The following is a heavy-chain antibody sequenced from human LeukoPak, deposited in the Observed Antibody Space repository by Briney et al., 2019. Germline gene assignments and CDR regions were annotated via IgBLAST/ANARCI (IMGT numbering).Heavy chain of an antibody. J-gene: IGHJ6*02. V-gene: IGHV4-30-4*01. CDR1: GGSISSGDYY. CDR2: IYYSGST. Sequence: SETLSLTCTVSGGSISSGDYYWSWIRQPPGKGLEWIGYIYYSGSTYYNPSLKSRVTISVDTSKNQFSLKLSSVTAADTAVYYCARGAASDYGVNNYYGMDVWGQGTTVTVSS. D-gene: IGHD4-17*01. CDR3: ARGAASDYGVNNYYGMDV.